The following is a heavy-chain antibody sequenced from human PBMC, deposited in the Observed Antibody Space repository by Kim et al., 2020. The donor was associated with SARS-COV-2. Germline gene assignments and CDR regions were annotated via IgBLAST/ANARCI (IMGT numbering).Heavy chain of an antibody. D-gene: IGHD3-22*01. J-gene: IGHJ1*01. V-gene: IGHV3-30*18. CDR2: ISYDGSNK. Sequence: GGSLRLSCAASGFTFSSYGMHWVRQAPGKGLEWVAVISYDGSNKYYADSVKGRFTISRDNSKNTLYLQMNSLRAEDTAVYYCAKDFRLSSSGYYKSGCIQDWGQGTLVTVSS. CDR1: GFTFSSYG. CDR3: AKDFRLSSSGYYKSGCIQD.